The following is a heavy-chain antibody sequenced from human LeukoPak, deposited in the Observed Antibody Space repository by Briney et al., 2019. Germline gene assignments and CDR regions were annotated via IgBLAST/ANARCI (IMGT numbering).Heavy chain of an antibody. J-gene: IGHJ6*03. CDR2: MNPNSGNT. CDR1: GYTFTSYD. Sequence: ASVKVSCKASGYTFTSYDINWVRQATGQGLEWMGWMNPNSGNTGYAQKFQGRVTITRNTSISTAYMELSSLRSEDTAVYYCARGFRAGWFGERDYYYYYMDVWGKGTTVTVSS. V-gene: IGHV1-8*03. CDR3: ARGFRAGWFGERDYYYYYMDV. D-gene: IGHD3-10*01.